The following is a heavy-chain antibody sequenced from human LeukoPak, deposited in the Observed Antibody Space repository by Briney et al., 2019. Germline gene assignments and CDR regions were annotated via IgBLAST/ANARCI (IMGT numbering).Heavy chain of an antibody. CDR3: ARQGRGYCSSTSCYGAAPYYYYYMDV. CDR2: INHSGST. J-gene: IGHJ6*03. D-gene: IGHD2-2*01. V-gene: IGHV4-34*01. Sequence: SETLSLTCAVYGGSFSGYYWSWIRQPPGKGLEWIGEINHSGSTNYNPSLKSRVTISVDTSKNQFSLKLSSVTAADTAVYYCARQGRGYCSSTSCYGAAPYYYYYMDVWGKGTTVTISS. CDR1: GGSFSGYY.